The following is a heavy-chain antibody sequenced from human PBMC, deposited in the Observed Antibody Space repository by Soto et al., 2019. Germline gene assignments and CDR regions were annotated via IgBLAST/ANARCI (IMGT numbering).Heavy chain of an antibody. Sequence: GASVKVSCKASGGTFSSYAISWVRQAPGQGLEWMGGIIPIFGTANYAQKFQGRVTITADESTSTAYMELSSLRSEDTAVYYCTWENYYDSSGYPPALGQGTLVTVSS. CDR1: GGTFSSYA. V-gene: IGHV1-69*13. J-gene: IGHJ5*02. CDR2: IIPIFGTA. CDR3: TWENYYDSSGYPPA. D-gene: IGHD3-22*01.